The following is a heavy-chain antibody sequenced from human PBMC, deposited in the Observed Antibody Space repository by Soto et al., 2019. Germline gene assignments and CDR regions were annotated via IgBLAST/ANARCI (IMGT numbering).Heavy chain of an antibody. CDR3: ARDYCPGGVCYTIFDY. D-gene: IGHD2-8*02. V-gene: IGHV3-64*01. CDR2: ISGNGGST. CDR1: GFTFSTYP. Sequence: EVQLVESGGNLAQPGGSLRLSCAASGFTFSTYPMHWVRQDPGTGLEYVAGISGNGGSTHYANSVKGRFTISRDNSKSTLYLQMGSLRAEDMAVYYCARDYCPGGVCYTIFDYWGQGTLVTVSS. J-gene: IGHJ4*02.